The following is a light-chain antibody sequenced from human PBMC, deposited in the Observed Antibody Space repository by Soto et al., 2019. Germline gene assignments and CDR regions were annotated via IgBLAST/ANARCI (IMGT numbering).Light chain of an antibody. CDR3: QQYGGSPPT. J-gene: IGKJ1*01. CDR2: GAS. Sequence: EIGLTQSPGPLSLSPGERATLSCRASQSVSSNYLAWYQRKPGNAPRLLIYGASISATDSPNRFSGSGSGRSFTRTITSLETEDFEVYFCQQYGGSPPTFGQGTKVEIK. V-gene: IGKV3-20*01. CDR1: QSVSSNY.